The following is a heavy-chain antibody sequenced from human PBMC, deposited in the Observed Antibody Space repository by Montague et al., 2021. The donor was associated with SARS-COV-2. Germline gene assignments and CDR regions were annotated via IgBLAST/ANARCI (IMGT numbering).Heavy chain of an antibody. J-gene: IGHJ6*02. CDR1: GYSISSGYY. V-gene: IGHV4-38-2*02. Sequence: SETLSLTCTVSGYSISSGYYWGWILQPPGKGLQWIVSIYHSGSTYYNPSLKSRVTISVDTSKNQFSLKLSSVTAADTAVYYCAVNSNYYYYYGMDVWGQGTTVTVSS. CDR2: IYHSGST. D-gene: IGHD4-11*01. CDR3: AVNSNYYYYYGMDV.